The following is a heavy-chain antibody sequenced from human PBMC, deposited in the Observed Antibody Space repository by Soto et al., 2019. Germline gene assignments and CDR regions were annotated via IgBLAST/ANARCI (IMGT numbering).Heavy chain of an antibody. CDR1: GFTFSSYA. Sequence: GGSLRLSCAASGFTFSSYAMSWVRQAPGKGLEWVSAISGSGSSTYYADSVKGRFTISRDNSKNTLYLQMNSLRAEVTAVYYCAKSLATLYYFDYWGQGTLVTVSS. V-gene: IGHV3-23*01. CDR3: AKSLATLYYFDY. J-gene: IGHJ4*02. CDR2: ISGSGSST. D-gene: IGHD5-12*01.